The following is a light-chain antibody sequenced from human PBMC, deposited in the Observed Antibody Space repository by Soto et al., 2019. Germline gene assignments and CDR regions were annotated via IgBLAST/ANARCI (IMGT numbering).Light chain of an antibody. Sequence: QSALAQPRSVSGSPRQSVTISCTGTSNYIGDYHYVSWYQQHPGKAPKLMIFDVTKRPSGVPDRFSGSKSGNTASLTISGLQAEDDADYYCCSYAGGYTFVFGTGTKLTVL. V-gene: IGLV2-11*01. J-gene: IGLJ1*01. CDR1: SNYIGDYHY. CDR2: DVT. CDR3: CSYAGGYTFV.